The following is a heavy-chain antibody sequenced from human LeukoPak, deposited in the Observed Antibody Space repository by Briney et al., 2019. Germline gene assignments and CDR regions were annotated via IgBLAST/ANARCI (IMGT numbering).Heavy chain of an antibody. Sequence: SETLSLTCTVSGYSISSGYYWGWIRQPPGKGLEWIGSIYHSGNTYSNPSLNSRVTLSVDTSKSHFSLKLRSVTAADTAVYYCAGGFVAAATFDYWGQGALVTVSS. CDR3: AGGFVAAATFDY. V-gene: IGHV4-38-2*02. CDR1: GYSISSGYY. J-gene: IGHJ4*02. CDR2: IYHSGNT. D-gene: IGHD2-2*01.